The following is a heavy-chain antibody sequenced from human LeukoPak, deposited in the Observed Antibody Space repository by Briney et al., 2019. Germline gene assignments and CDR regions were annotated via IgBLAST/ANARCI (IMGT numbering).Heavy chain of an antibody. D-gene: IGHD3-10*01. V-gene: IGHV1-8*01. J-gene: IGHJ6*02. Sequence: ASVKASCKASGYTFTSYDINWVGQATGQGLEWMGWMNTNSGNTGYAQKFQGRVTMTRNTSISTAYMELSSLRSEDTAVYYCARGIRVRGVIRYYGMDVWGQGTTVTVSS. CDR3: ARGIRVRGVIRYYGMDV. CDR2: MNTNSGNT. CDR1: GYTFTSYD.